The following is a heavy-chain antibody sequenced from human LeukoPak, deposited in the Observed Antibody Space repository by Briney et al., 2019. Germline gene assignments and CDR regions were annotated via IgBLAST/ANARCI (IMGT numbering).Heavy chain of an antibody. CDR1: GFTFSSYG. J-gene: IGHJ4*02. CDR2: ISYDGSNK. D-gene: IGHD6-19*01. V-gene: IGHV3-30*18. Sequence: PGGSLRLSCAASGFTFSSYGMHWVRQAPGKGLEWVAVISYDGSNKYYADSVKGRFTISRDNSKNTLYLQMNSLRAEDTAVYYCAKSSGWIKRFDYWGQGTLVTVSS. CDR3: AKSSGWIKRFDY.